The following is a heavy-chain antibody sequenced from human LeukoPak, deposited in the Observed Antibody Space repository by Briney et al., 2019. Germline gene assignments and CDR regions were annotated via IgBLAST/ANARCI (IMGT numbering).Heavy chain of an antibody. Sequence: GGSLRLSCAASGFTFHDYAMHWVRQAPGKGLEWVSGISWNSGSIDYADSVRGRFTISRDNAKNSLYLQMNSLRAEDTALYYCAKDRMGCSGGSCCSFDCWGQGTLVTVSS. CDR2: ISWNSGSI. CDR3: AKDRMGCSGGSCCSFDC. J-gene: IGHJ4*02. V-gene: IGHV3-9*01. D-gene: IGHD2-15*01. CDR1: GFTFHDYA.